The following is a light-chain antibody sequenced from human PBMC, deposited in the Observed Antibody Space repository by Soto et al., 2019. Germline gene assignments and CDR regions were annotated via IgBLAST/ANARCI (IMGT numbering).Light chain of an antibody. CDR3: QQSYSTPRTT. J-gene: IGKJ5*01. Sequence: DIQMTQPPSPFSAPVGARVTFIGRAGQSISANLNWNQQKPGKAPKPLIYPPSSLQSGVPSRFSGSGSGTDFTLTISSLQPEDFATYYCQQSYSTPRTTFGQGTRLEIK. CDR2: PPS. CDR1: QSISAN. V-gene: IGKV1-39*01.